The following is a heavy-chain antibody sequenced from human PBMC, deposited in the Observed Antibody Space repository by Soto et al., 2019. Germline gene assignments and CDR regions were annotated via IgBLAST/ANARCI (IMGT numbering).Heavy chain of an antibody. CDR2: IYYTGKT. V-gene: IGHV4-31*03. Sequence: PSETLSRTCTVSGGSLSSGGYYWSWLRQLPGKGLEWIGYIYYTGKTYYNPALKSRLAMSVDTSKNQFSLKLSSVTAADSALYYCARVFAGSFDYWRQRPLVPVSS. J-gene: IGHJ4*02. CDR3: ARVFAGSFDY. CDR1: GGSLSSGGYY. D-gene: IGHD2-21*01.